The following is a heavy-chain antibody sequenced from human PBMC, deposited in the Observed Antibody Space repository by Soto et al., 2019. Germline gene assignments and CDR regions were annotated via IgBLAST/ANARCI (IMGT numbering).Heavy chain of an antibody. Sequence: EVQLVESGGGLVQPGGSLRLSCAASGFTYSSYNMKWVRQAPGKGLECVSYISSTSRTIYYADSVKGRFTISRDNAKNSLYLQMNSLRDEDTAVYYCARDGYNYYGMDVWGQGTTVTVSS. V-gene: IGHV3-48*02. J-gene: IGHJ6*02. CDR1: GFTYSSYN. CDR3: ARDGYNYYGMDV. CDR2: ISSTSRTI.